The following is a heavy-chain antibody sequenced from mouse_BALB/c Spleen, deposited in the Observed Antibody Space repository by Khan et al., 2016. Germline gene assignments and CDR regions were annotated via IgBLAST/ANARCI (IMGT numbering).Heavy chain of an antibody. D-gene: IGHD2-1*01. Sequence: QVRLQQSGAGLAKPGASVKMSCKASGYTFTSYWMHWVKQRPGQGLEWIGYINPSTGYTEYNQKFKDKATLTADKSSSTAYMQLSSLISEDSAVYYWARSGNYYCDCWGQGTTLTVSS. J-gene: IGHJ2*01. CDR3: ARSGNYYCDC. CDR1: GYTFTSYW. V-gene: IGHV1-7*01. CDR2: INPSTGYT.